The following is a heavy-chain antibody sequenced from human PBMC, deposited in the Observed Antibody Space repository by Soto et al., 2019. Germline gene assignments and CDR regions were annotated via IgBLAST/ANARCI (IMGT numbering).Heavy chain of an antibody. CDR1: GYPFSSFG. CDR2: IIGDNGNT. V-gene: IGHV1-18*01. J-gene: IGHJ6*02. CDR3: AAAVTGTTLYYYYYYGMDV. Sequence: GASVKVSCKTSGYPFSSFGITWVRQAPGQGFEWMGWIIGDNGNTNYAQKFQDRVTITTDTSTSTAYMELSSLRSEDTAVYYCAAAVTGTTLYYYYYYGMDVWGQGTTVTVSS. D-gene: IGHD1-20*01.